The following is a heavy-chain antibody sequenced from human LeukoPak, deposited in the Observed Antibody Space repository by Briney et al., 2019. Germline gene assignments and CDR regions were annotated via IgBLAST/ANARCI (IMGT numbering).Heavy chain of an antibody. J-gene: IGHJ4*02. D-gene: IGHD3-22*01. Sequence: PSETLSLTCDVSGYSISSGYYWAWVRQPPGKGLEWIGAINHSGRTYYNPSLKSRVTVSVDTCKNQFSLKMTSVTAADTALYYCARGGDYDSSEPHEYWGQDTLVTVSS. CDR2: INHSGRT. V-gene: IGHV4-38-2*01. CDR1: GYSISSGYY. CDR3: ARGGDYDSSEPHEY.